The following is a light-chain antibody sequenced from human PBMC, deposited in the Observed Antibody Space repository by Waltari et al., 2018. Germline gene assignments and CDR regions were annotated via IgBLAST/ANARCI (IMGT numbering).Light chain of an antibody. CDR3: QQFNSYPLT. CDR2: DVF. Sequence: IQFTQSPSSLSAAVGDRVTIACRASMTVSSPLAWYQQQPGKPPKLLIYDVFNLQSGVPSRFSGSGSGKDFTLSINSLQPEDFATYYCQQFNSYPLTFGGGTKVEIK. J-gene: IGKJ4*01. V-gene: IGKV1-13*02. CDR1: MTVSSP.